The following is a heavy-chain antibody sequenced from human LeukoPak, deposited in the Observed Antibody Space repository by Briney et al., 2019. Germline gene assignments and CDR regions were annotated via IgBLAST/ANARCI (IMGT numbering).Heavy chain of an antibody. V-gene: IGHV1-69*13. Sequence: GASVKVSCKASGGTFSSYAISWVRQAPGQGLEWMGGIIPIFGTANYAQKFQGRVTITADESTSTAYMELSSLRSEDTAVYYCARGPGRYYDYVWGSYRFDYWGQGTLVTVSS. D-gene: IGHD3-16*02. CDR3: ARGPGRYYDYVWGSYRFDY. CDR1: GGTFSSYA. J-gene: IGHJ4*02. CDR2: IIPIFGTA.